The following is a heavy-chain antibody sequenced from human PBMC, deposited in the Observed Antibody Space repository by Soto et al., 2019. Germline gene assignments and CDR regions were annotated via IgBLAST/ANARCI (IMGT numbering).Heavy chain of an antibody. CDR3: VFAETYYDILSGSGFYY. J-gene: IGHJ4*01. CDR2: IYSGGST. Sequence: GGSLRLSCAASGFTVSSNYMSWVRQAPGKGLEWVSVIYSGGSTYYADSVKGRFTISRDNSKNTLYLQMNSLRAEDTAVYYCVFAETYYDILSGSGFYYWGQGTLVTVSS. CDR1: GFTVSSNY. D-gene: IGHD3-9*01. V-gene: IGHV3-53*01.